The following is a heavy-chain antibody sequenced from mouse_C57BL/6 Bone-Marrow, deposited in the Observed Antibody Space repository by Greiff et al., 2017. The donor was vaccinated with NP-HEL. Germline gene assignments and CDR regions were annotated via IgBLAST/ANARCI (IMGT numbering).Heavy chain of an antibody. CDR3: ARRNGSSPFAY. J-gene: IGHJ3*01. Sequence: SGAELARPGASVKLSCKASGYTFTSYGISWVKQRTGQGLEWIGEIYPRSGNTYYNEKFKGKATLTADKSSSTAYMELRSLTSEDSAVDFCARRNGSSPFAYWGQGTLVTVSA. V-gene: IGHV1-81*01. CDR2: IYPRSGNT. CDR1: GYTFTSYG. D-gene: IGHD1-1*01.